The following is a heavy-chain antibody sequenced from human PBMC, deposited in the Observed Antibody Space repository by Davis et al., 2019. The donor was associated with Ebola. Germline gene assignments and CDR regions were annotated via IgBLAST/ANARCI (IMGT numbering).Heavy chain of an antibody. V-gene: IGHV3-30-3*01. CDR3: ARAFFGYYNWFDP. Sequence: PGGSLRLSCAASGFTFSSYAMHWVRQAPGKGLEWVAVISYDGSNKYYADSVKGRFTISRDNAKNSLYLQMNSLRAEDTAVYYCARAFFGYYNWFDPWGQGTLVTVSS. J-gene: IGHJ5*02. CDR2: ISYDGSNK. D-gene: IGHD3-22*01. CDR1: GFTFSSYA.